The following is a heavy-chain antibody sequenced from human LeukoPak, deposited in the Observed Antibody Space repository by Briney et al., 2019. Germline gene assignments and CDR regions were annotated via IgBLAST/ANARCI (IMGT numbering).Heavy chain of an antibody. V-gene: IGHV4-4*02. D-gene: IGHD2-2*01. Sequence: PSGTLSLTCAVSGGSISSSNCWSWVRQPPGKGLEWIGEIYHSGSTNYNPSLESRVSISVDKSKNLFSLKLNSVTAADTAVYYCARNANPADAFDIWGQGTMVTVFS. CDR3: ARNANPADAFDI. CDR1: GGSISSSNC. J-gene: IGHJ3*02. CDR2: IYHSGST.